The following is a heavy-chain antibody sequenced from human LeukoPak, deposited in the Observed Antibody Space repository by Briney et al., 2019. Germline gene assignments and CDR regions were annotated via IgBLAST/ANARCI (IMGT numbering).Heavy chain of an antibody. Sequence: GESLKISCKGSGYSFTSYWIGWVRQAPGKGLEWVAVIWYDGSNKYYADSVKGRFTISRDNSKNTLYLQMNSLRAEDTAVYYCARDLIVADAPRMDVWGQGTTVTVSS. V-gene: IGHV3-33*01. D-gene: IGHD2-15*01. J-gene: IGHJ6*02. CDR2: IWYDGSNK. CDR1: GYSFTSYW. CDR3: ARDLIVADAPRMDV.